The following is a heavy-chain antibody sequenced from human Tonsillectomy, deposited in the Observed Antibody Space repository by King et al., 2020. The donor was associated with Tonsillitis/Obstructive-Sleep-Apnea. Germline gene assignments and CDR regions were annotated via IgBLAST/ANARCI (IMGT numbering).Heavy chain of an antibody. Sequence: TLKESGPTLVKPTQTLTLTCTFSGFSLSTSGVGVGWIRQPPGKALEWLALIYWDDDKRYSPSLKSRLTVTKDTSKNQVVLTMTNMDPVDTATYYCAHRRGHGSVSYYWEDYFDYWGQGTLVTVSS. V-gene: IGHV2-5*02. CDR2: IYWDDDK. D-gene: IGHD3-10*01. J-gene: IGHJ4*02. CDR1: GFSLSTSGVG. CDR3: AHRRGHGSVSYYWEDYFDY.